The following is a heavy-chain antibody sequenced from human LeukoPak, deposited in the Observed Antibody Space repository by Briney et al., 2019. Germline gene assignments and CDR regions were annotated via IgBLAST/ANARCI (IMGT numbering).Heavy chain of an antibody. CDR2: IYHTGST. Sequence: EWIGHIYHTGSTHYNASLKSRLTMSVDTSRNQFSLRLDSVTVADTAVYYCARGGAVTTTPRFDPWGQGTLVIVSS. J-gene: IGHJ5*02. V-gene: IGHV4-31*02. CDR3: ARGGAVTTTPRFDP. D-gene: IGHD1-1*01.